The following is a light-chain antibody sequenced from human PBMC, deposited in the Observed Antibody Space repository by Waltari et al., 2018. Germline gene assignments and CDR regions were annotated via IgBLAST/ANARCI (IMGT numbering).Light chain of an antibody. Sequence: QSALTQPASVSGSPGQSITLPCTGTRSDVGSYNLVSWSQQHPGKAPKLMIYEGSKRPSGVSNRFSGSKSGNTASLTISGLQAEDEADYYCCSYAGSSTWVFGGGTKLTVL. CDR1: RSDVGSYNL. CDR2: EGS. J-gene: IGLJ3*02. CDR3: CSYAGSSTWV. V-gene: IGLV2-23*01.